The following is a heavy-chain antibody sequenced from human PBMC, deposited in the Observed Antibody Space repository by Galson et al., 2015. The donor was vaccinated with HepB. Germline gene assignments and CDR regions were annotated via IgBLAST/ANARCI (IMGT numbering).Heavy chain of an antibody. V-gene: IGHV1-18*01. D-gene: IGHD3-3*01. Sequence: SCKASGYTFTNYGITWVRQAPGQGLEWLGWVSAYNLNTKYAQKLQGRVTMTTDTATSTAYMELRSLISDDTAGYYCARDRYDFWSGYYLDVWGQGTMVIVSS. J-gene: IGHJ3*01. CDR1: GYTFTNYG. CDR3: ARDRYDFWSGYYLDV. CDR2: VSAYNLNT.